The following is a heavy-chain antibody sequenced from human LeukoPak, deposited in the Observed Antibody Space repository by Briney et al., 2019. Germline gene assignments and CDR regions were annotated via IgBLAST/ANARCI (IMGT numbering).Heavy chain of an antibody. J-gene: IGHJ4*02. CDR3: ATGLVGATTKTY. CDR2: FDPEDGET. V-gene: IGHV1-24*01. D-gene: IGHD1-26*01. Sequence: ASVKVSCKVSGYTLTELSMHWVRQVPGKGLEWMGGFDPEDGETIYAQKFQGRVTMTEDTSTDTAYMELSSLRSEDTAVYYCATGLVGATTKTYWGQGTLVTVSS. CDR1: GYTLTELS.